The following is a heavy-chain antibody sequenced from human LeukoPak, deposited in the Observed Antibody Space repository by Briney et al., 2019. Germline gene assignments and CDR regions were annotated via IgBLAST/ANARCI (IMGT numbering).Heavy chain of an antibody. CDR3: ARMGAARNDY. Sequence: SETLSLTCTVSGGSISSGGYYWSWIRQPPGKGLEWIGYIYHSGSTYYNPSLKSRVTISVDRSKNQFSLKLSSVTAADTAVYYCARMGAARNDYWGQGTLVTVSS. CDR1: GGSISSGGYY. V-gene: IGHV4-30-2*01. CDR2: IYHSGST. J-gene: IGHJ4*02. D-gene: IGHD6-6*01.